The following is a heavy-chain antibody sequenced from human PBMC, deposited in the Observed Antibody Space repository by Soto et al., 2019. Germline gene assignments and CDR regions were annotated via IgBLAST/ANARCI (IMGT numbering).Heavy chain of an antibody. V-gene: IGHV4-31*03. D-gene: IGHD3-9*01. CDR2: IYYSGST. J-gene: IGHJ6*02. Sequence: NPSETLSLTCTVSGGSISSGGYYWSWIRQHPGKGLEWIGYIYYSGSTYYNPSLKSRVTISVDTSKNQFSLKLSSVTAADTAVYYCARNPRELYDIDYYYYGMDVWGQGTTVTVSS. CDR3: ARNPRELYDIDYYYYGMDV. CDR1: GGSISSGGYY.